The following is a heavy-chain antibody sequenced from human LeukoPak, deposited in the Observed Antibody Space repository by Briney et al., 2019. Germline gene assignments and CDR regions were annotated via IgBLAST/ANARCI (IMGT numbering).Heavy chain of an antibody. V-gene: IGHV5-10-1*01. D-gene: IGHD3-10*01. J-gene: IGHJ6*02. CDR3: ARSITHPSRDYYYYGMDV. CDR2: IDPSDSYT. CDR1: GYSFTSYW. Sequence: GESLKISCKGSGYSFTSYWISWVRPMPGKGLEWMGRIDPSDSYTNYSPSFQGQVTFSADKSISTAYLQWSSLKASDTAMYYCARSITHPSRDYYYYGMDVWGQGTTVTVSS.